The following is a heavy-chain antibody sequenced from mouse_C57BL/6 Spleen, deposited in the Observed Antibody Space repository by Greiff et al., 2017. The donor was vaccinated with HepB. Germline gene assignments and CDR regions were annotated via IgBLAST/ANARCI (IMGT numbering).Heavy chain of an antibody. CDR3: ARDITTVVEDYYAMDY. J-gene: IGHJ4*01. D-gene: IGHD1-1*01. Sequence: EVHLVESGGGLVKPGGSLKLSCAASGFTFSSYAMSWVRQTPEKRLEWVATISDGGSYTYYPDNVKGRFTISRDNAKNNLYLQMSHLKSEDTAMYYCARDITTVVEDYYAMDYWGQGTSVTVSS. V-gene: IGHV5-4*01. CDR2: ISDGGSYT. CDR1: GFTFSSYA.